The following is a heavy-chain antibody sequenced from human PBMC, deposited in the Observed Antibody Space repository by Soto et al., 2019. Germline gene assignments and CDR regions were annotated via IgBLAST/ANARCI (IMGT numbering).Heavy chain of an antibody. CDR2: INHSGST. J-gene: IGHJ4*01. CDR1: GGSFSGYY. V-gene: IGHV4-34*01. CDR3: ARGTPSAAGPCIDF. Sequence: SETLSLTCAVYGGSFSGYYWSWIRQPPGKGLEWIGEINHSGSTNYNPSLKSRVTISVDTSKNQFSLKLSRLRSDDTAVYYCARGTPSAAGPCIDFWGHGTLVTVSS. D-gene: IGHD6-13*01.